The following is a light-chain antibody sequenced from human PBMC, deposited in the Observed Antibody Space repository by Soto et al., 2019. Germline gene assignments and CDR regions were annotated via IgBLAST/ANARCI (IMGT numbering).Light chain of an antibody. V-gene: IGKV3-20*01. CDR3: QQYGNSPKT. Sequence: EIVLTQSPGTLSLSSGERATLSCRASQSVTSSYLAWYQQKPGQAPRLLIYDASSRAAGIPDRFSGSGSGTGFTLTISRLEPEDFAVYYCQQYGNSPKTFGQGTKVDIK. CDR1: QSVTSSY. CDR2: DAS. J-gene: IGKJ1*01.